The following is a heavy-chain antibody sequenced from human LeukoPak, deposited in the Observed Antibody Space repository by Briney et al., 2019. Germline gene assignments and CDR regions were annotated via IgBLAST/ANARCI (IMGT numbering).Heavy chain of an antibody. CDR2: ISSSGSTI. Sequence: PGGSLRLSCAVSGYTFSSYALGWVRQAPGKGLEWVSYISSSGSTIYYADSVKGRFTISRDNAKTSLYLQMNSLRAEDTAVYYCARDPELRFGRSSDVYWGQGTLVTVSS. D-gene: IGHD6-6*01. CDR3: ARDPELRFGRSSDVY. CDR1: GYTFSSYA. V-gene: IGHV3-48*03. J-gene: IGHJ4*02.